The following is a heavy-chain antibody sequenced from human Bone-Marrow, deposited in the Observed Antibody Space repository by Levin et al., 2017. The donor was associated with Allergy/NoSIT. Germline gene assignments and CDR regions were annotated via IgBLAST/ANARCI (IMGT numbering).Heavy chain of an antibody. CDR1: GFIFENYA. D-gene: IGHD2-15*01. CDR3: ARGDCYSGSCYGPDWFDP. J-gene: IGHJ5*02. CDR2: ISGGAEST. Sequence: GGSLRLSCVASGFIFENYAMIWVRQAPGKGLEWVSLISGGAESTYFADSVRGRFTISRDNSKNTVFLQLNSLTAEDTAVYYCARGDCYSGSCYGPDWFDPWGQGTQVTVSS. V-gene: IGHV3-23*01.